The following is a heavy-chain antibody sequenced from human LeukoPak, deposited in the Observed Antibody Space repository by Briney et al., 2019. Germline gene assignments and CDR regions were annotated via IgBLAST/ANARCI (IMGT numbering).Heavy chain of an antibody. CDR3: ARLDRLTGYYMLDY. J-gene: IGHJ4*02. V-gene: IGHV3-30-3*01. Sequence: GGSLRLSCAASGFTFSSYAMHWVRQAPGKGLEWVAVILYDGSNKYYADSVKGRFTISRDNSKNTLYLQMNSLRAEDTAVYYCARLDRLTGYYMLDYWGQGTLVTVSS. D-gene: IGHD3-9*01. CDR1: GFTFSSYA. CDR2: ILYDGSNK.